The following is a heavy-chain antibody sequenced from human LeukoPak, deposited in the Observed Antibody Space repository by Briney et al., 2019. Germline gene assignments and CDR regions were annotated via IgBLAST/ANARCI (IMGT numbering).Heavy chain of an antibody. CDR1: EFSVGSNY. CDR3: AELGITMIGGV. D-gene: IGHD3-10*02. CDR2: IYSGGST. Sequence: GGSLRLSCAASEFSVGSNYMTWVRQAPGKGLEWVSLIYSGGSTYYADSVKGRFTISRDNSKNMLYLQMNSLRAEDTAVYYCAELGITMIGGVWGKGTTVTISS. V-gene: IGHV3-66*01. J-gene: IGHJ6*04.